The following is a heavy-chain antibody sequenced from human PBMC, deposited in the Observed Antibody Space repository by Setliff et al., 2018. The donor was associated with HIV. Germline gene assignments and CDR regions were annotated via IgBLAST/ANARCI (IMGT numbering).Heavy chain of an antibody. CDR1: GFTFSSYA. J-gene: IGHJ5*02. Sequence: LRLSCAASGFTFSSYAMSWVRQAPGKGLEWVSAISDSGGDTYYPDSVKGRFTISRDNSKNTLYLEMNSLRVEDTAVYYCVRTIGNWGPGNHWGQGTLVTVSS. CDR3: VRTIGNWGPGNH. D-gene: IGHD3-10*01. V-gene: IGHV3-23*01. CDR2: ISDSGGDT.